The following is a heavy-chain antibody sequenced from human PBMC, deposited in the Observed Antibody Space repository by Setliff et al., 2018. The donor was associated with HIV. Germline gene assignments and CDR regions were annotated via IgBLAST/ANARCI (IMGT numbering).Heavy chain of an antibody. CDR3: AKDNTWIPNGFDY. V-gene: IGHV3-23*01. J-gene: IGHJ4*02. D-gene: IGHD5-18*01. CDR2: LSTSGDST. Sequence: WGSLRLSCTASGFTFSNFAITWVRQAPGKGLEWVSALSTSGDSTYYADSVKGRFTISRDNSKNALYLQMNSLRAEDTTVYYCAKDNTWIPNGFDYWGQGTLVTVSS. CDR1: GFTFSNFA.